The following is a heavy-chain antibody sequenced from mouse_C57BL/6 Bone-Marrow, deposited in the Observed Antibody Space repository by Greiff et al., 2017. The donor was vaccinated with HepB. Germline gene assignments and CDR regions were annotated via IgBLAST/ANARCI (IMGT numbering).Heavy chain of an antibody. J-gene: IGHJ1*03. Sequence: QVQLQQPGAELVMPGASVKLSCKASGYTFTSYWMHWVKQRPGQGLEWIGEIDPSDSYTNYNQKFKGKSTLTVDKSSSTAYMQLSSLTSEDSAVYCCARWGDSYWYFDVWGTGTTVTVSS. CDR3: ARWGDSYWYFDV. CDR1: GYTFTSYW. V-gene: IGHV1-69*01. CDR2: IDPSDSYT.